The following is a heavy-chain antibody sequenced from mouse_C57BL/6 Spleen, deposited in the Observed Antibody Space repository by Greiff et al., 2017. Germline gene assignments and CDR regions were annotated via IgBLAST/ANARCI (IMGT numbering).Heavy chain of an antibody. CDR1: GYSITSGYD. CDR3: SRGYYGSSYDY. J-gene: IGHJ2*01. Sequence: DVKLQESGPGMVKPSQSLSLTCTVTGYSITSGYDWHWIRHFPGNKLEWMGYISYSGSPNYNPSLKSRISITHDTSKNHFFLKLNSVTTEDTATYDCSRGYYGSSYDYWGQGTTLTVSS. CDR2: ISYSGSP. D-gene: IGHD1-1*01. V-gene: IGHV3-1*01.